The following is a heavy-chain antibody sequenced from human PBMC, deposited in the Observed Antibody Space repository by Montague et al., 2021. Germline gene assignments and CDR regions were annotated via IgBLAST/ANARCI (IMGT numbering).Heavy chain of an antibody. CDR3: ARNLASAAPGAFDI. J-gene: IGHJ3*02. CDR2: ITLDGSST. D-gene: IGHD6-13*01. CDR1: GFSFSRYW. V-gene: IGHV3-74*01. Sequence: SLRLSCAASGFSFSRYWMHWVRQAPGKGLLWVSRITLDGSSTTFADSVKGRFTTSRDNAKATLYLQMNSLRVEDTAVYYCARNLASAAPGAFDIWSQGTMVTVSS.